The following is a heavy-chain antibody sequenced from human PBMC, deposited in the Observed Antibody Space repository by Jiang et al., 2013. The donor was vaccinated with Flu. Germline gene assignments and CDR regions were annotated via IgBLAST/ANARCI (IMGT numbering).Heavy chain of an antibody. CDR1: GYRFTNYW. CDR2: IYPGDSDT. J-gene: IGHJ3*02. V-gene: IGHV5-51*01. Sequence: GAEVKKPGESLKISCKGSGYRFTNYWIAWVRQMPGKGLEWMGIIYPGDSDTRYSPSFQGQVTISADKSISTAYLQWSSLKASDTAIYYCARRGYFDTSGAIDGFDTWGQGTMVTVSS. D-gene: IGHD3-22*01. CDR3: ARRGYFDTSGAIDGFDT.